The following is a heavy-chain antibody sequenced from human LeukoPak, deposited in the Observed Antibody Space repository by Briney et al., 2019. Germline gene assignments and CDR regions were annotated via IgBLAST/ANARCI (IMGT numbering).Heavy chain of an antibody. Sequence: ASVKVSCKASGYTFTNYAMNWMRQAPGQGLEWMGWINTNTGNPTYAHGFTGRFVFSLDTSVSTAYLQINSLKAYDTAVYYCARGDGYSPADYWGQGTLVTVSS. J-gene: IGHJ4*02. CDR2: INTNTGNP. D-gene: IGHD5-24*01. CDR1: GYTFTNYA. CDR3: ARGDGYSPADY. V-gene: IGHV7-4-1*02.